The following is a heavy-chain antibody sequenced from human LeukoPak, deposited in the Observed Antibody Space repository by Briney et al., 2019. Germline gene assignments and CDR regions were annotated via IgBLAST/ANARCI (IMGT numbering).Heavy chain of an antibody. D-gene: IGHD3-10*01. Sequence: PGGSLRLSCAASGFTFSSYWMHWVRQAPGKGLGWVSRINSDGSSTSYADSVKGRFTISRDNAKNTLYLQMNSLRAEDTAVYYCAREYGSGSYSDYWGQGTLVTVSS. CDR2: INSDGSST. J-gene: IGHJ4*02. CDR1: GFTFSSYW. V-gene: IGHV3-74*01. CDR3: AREYGSGSYSDY.